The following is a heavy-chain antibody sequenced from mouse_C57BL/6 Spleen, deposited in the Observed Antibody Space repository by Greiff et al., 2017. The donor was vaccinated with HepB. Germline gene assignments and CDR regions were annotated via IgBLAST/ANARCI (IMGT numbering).Heavy chain of an antibody. CDR1: GYAFSSSW. V-gene: IGHV1-82*01. CDR2: IYPGDGDT. Sequence: VKLQQSGPELVKPGASVKISCKASGYAFSSSWMNWVKQRPGKGLEWIGRIYPGDGDTNYNGKFKGKATLTADKSSSTAYMQLSSLTSEDSAVYFCAIYDYDGALYYAMDYWGQGTSVTVSS. D-gene: IGHD2-4*01. CDR3: AIYDYDGALYYAMDY. J-gene: IGHJ4*01.